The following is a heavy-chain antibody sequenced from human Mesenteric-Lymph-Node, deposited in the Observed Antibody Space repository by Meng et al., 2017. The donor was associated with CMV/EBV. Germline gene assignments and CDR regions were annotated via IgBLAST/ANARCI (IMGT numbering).Heavy chain of an antibody. Sequence: GGSLRLSCKGSGYSFTSYWIAWVRQMPGKGLEWMGIIYPDDSDTRYSPSFQGQVTISADKSISTAYLQWSSLKASDTAMYYCARHGYSGYDFGGSYTDYWGQGTLVTVSS. V-gene: IGHV5-51*01. CDR1: GYSFTSYW. CDR3: ARHGYSGYDFGGSYTDY. CDR2: IYPDDSDT. D-gene: IGHD5-12*01. J-gene: IGHJ4*02.